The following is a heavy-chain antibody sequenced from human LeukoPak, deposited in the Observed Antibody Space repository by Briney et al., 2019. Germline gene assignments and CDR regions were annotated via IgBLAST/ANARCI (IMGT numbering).Heavy chain of an antibody. Sequence: PSETLSLTCIVSGYSINSGYHWGWIRQPPGKGLEWIGSIYHSGSTYYNPSLKGRVTISIDTSKNQFSLKLRSVTAADTAVYYCARHYLYDTSGDGTYYFDYWGQGTLVTVSS. CDR1: GYSINSGYH. CDR3: ARHYLYDTSGDGTYYFDY. CDR2: IYHSGST. J-gene: IGHJ4*02. D-gene: IGHD3-22*01. V-gene: IGHV4-38-2*02.